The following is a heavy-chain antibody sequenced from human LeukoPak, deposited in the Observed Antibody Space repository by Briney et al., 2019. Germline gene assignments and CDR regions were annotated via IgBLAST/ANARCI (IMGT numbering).Heavy chain of an antibody. J-gene: IGHJ4*02. CDR2: IYYRGST. CDR3: ARHRSGWLQSSFDY. Sequence: SETLSLTCTVSGVSISSSSYYWGRLRQPPGKGLEWIGSIYYRGSTYYNPSLKSRVTISVDTSKNQFSLKLSSVTAADTAVYYCARHRSGWLQSSFDYWGQGTLVTVSS. CDR1: GVSISSSSYY. D-gene: IGHD5-24*01. V-gene: IGHV4-39*07.